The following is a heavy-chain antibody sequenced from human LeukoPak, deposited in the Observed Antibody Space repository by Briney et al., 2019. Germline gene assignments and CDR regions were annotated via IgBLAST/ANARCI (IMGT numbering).Heavy chain of an antibody. D-gene: IGHD6-19*01. CDR1: GFTFSSYW. V-gene: IGHV3-7*01. Sequence: PGGSLRLSCAASGFTFSSYWMSWVRQAPGKGLEWVANIKQDGSEKYYVDSVKGRFTISRDNAKNSLYLQMNSLRAEDTAVYYCARELLGYSSGWWDYWGQGTLVTVSS. J-gene: IGHJ4*02. CDR3: ARELLGYSSGWWDY. CDR2: IKQDGSEK.